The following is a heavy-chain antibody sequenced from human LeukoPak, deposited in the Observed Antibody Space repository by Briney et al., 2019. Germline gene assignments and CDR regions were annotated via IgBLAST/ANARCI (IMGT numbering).Heavy chain of an antibody. V-gene: IGHV3-23*01. CDR1: GFTFSSYA. D-gene: IGHD3-10*01. J-gene: IGHJ5*02. Sequence: GGSLRLSCAASGFTFSSYAMSWVRQAPGKGLEWVSAISGSGGSTYYADSVKGRFTISRDNSKNTLYLQMNSLRAEDTAVYYCAKHGPKLVRGFIIPNWFDPWAREPWSPSPQ. CDR2: ISGSGGST. CDR3: AKHGPKLVRGFIIPNWFDP.